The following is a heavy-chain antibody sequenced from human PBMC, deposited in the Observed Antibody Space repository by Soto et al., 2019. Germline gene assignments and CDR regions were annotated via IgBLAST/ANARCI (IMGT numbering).Heavy chain of an antibody. V-gene: IGHV1-3*04. CDR2: INTGNGNT. Sequence: QVQLVQSGAEEKKPGASVKVSCKASGYTFTSYSIHWVRQAPGQRLEWMGWINTGNGNTQHSQKFQGRVTITKDTSARTAYMELSSLISEDTALYYCARRTRVIVATTAFDSWGQGTLITVSS. CDR3: ARRTRVIVATTAFDS. J-gene: IGHJ4*02. CDR1: GYTFTSYS. D-gene: IGHD5-12*01.